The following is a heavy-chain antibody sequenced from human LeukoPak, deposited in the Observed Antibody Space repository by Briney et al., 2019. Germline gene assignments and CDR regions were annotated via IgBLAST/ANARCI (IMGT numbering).Heavy chain of an antibody. CDR3: ATGRATGASDAFDI. V-gene: IGHV1-69-2*01. CDR1: GYTFTDYY. J-gene: IGHJ3*02. Sequence: ASVTLSCTASGYTFTDYYMHWVQQAPGKGLEWMGRVDPEDGETIYAEKFQGRVTITADTSTDTAYMELSSLRSEDTAVYYCATGRATGASDAFDIWGQGTMVTVSS. CDR2: VDPEDGET. D-gene: IGHD5-24*01.